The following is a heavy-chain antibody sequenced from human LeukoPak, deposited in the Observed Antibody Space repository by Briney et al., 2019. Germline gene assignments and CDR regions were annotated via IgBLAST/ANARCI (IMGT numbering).Heavy chain of an antibody. J-gene: IGHJ4*02. D-gene: IGHD3-3*01. V-gene: IGHV1-2*02. CDR3: ARDLGVRFLEWFLDY. CDR1: GYTFTGYY. Sequence: ASLKSSCKASGYTFTGYYMKWVRQAPGQGLEWMGWINPNSGGTNYAQKFQGRVTMTRDTSISTAYMELSRLRSDDTAVYYCARDLGVRFLEWFLDYWGQGTLVTVSS. CDR2: INPNSGGT.